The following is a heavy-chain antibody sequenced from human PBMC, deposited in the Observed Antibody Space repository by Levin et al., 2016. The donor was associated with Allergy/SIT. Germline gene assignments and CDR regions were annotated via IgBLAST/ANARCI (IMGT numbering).Heavy chain of an antibody. V-gene: IGHV3-66*01. CDR2: IYSGGST. CDR1: GFTVSSNY. J-gene: IGHJ6*02. CDR3: ARAPESYDSSGYHTYYYYGMDV. Sequence: GESLKISCAASGFTVSSNYMSWVRQAPGKGLEWVSVIYSGGSTYYADSVKGRFTISRDNSKNTLYLQMNSLRAEDTAVYYCARAPESYDSSGYHTYYYYGMDVWGQGTTVTVSS. D-gene: IGHD3-22*01.